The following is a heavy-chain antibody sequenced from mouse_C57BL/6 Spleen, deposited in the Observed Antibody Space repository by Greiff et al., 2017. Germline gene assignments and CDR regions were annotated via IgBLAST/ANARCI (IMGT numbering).Heavy chain of an antibody. D-gene: IGHD2-4*01. CDR2: IDPENGDT. V-gene: IGHV14-4*01. CDR3: TRGLRQDWYFEV. J-gene: IGHJ1*03. Sequence: EVQLQQSGAELVRPGASVKLSCTASGFNIKDDYMHWVKQRPEQGLEWIGWIDPENGDTEYASKFQGKATITADTSSNTAYLQLSSLTSEDTAVYYCTRGLRQDWYFEVWGTGTTVTVSS. CDR1: GFNIKDDY.